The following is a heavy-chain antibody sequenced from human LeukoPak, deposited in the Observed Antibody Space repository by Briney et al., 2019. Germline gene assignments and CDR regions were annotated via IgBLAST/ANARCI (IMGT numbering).Heavy chain of an antibody. CDR1: GYTFTSYD. Sequence: ASVKVSCKASGYTFTSYDINWVRQATGQGLEWMGWMNPNSGNTGYAQKFQGRVTITRSTSISTAYMGLSSLRSEDTAVYYCARGAGSRWITGRDAFDIWGQGTMVTVSS. D-gene: IGHD1-20*01. CDR3: ARGAGSRWITGRDAFDI. V-gene: IGHV1-8*03. CDR2: MNPNSGNT. J-gene: IGHJ3*02.